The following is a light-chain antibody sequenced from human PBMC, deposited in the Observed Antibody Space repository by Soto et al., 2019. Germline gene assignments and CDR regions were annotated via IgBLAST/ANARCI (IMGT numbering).Light chain of an antibody. J-gene: IGKJ2*01. CDR1: QSISNY. CDR2: AAS. CDR3: QQSYSTLQYT. V-gene: IGKV1-39*01. Sequence: DIQMTQSPSSLSASVGDRVTITCRASQSISNYLNWYQQKAGKAPKLLIYAASSLQSGVPSRFSGSGFWTDFTLTIFSLQPEDFATYYCQQSYSTLQYTFGQGTKLEIK.